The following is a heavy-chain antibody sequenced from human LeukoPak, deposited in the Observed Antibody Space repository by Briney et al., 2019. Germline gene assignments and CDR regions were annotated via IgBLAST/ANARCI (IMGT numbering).Heavy chain of an antibody. D-gene: IGHD3-22*01. CDR1: GFTFSSYW. CDR3: ARGDVKPIYDYDNSGYP. Sequence: GGSLRLSCAASGFTFSSYWMHWVRQAPGKGLVWVSRINSDGSSTSYADSVKGRFTISRDNAKNTLYLQMDSLRGEDTAVYYYARGDVKPIYDYDNSGYPWGQGTLVTVSS. J-gene: IGHJ4*02. V-gene: IGHV3-74*01. CDR2: INSDGSST.